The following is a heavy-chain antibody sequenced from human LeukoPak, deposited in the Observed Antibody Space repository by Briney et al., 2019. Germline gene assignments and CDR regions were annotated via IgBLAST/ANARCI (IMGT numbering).Heavy chain of an antibody. J-gene: IGHJ4*02. CDR1: GFTFSSYP. D-gene: IGHD3-10*01. Sequence: PGGSLRLSCAASGFTFSSYPLPWVRQAPGKGLDWVAVISHDGKVKYYADSVQGRFTISRGDSTNTLSLQMNSLRPDDTAIYYCARDLTRGAPDYFDNWGQGTLVTVSS. CDR3: ARDLTRGAPDYFDN. CDR2: ISHDGKVK. V-gene: IGHV3-30*04.